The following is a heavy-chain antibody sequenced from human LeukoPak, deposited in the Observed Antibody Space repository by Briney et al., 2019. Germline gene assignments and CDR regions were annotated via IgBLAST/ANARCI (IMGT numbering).Heavy chain of an antibody. V-gene: IGHV4-34*01. CDR1: GGSFSDYY. D-gene: IGHD1/OR15-1a*01. CDR2: ISHGGDT. J-gene: IGHJ3*02. Sequence: PSETLSLTCAVSGGSFSDYYWSWIRQPPGKGLEWIGEISHGGDTNCNSSLKSRVTLSVDTSKNQFSLILSSVTAADTAIYYCASNKYPVQAFDIWGQGTMVTVSS. CDR3: ASNKYPVQAFDI.